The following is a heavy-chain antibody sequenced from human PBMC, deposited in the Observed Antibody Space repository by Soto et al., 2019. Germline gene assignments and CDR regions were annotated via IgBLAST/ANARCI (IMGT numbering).Heavy chain of an antibody. D-gene: IGHD5-18*01. V-gene: IGHV1-18*01. CDR2: VSAYNGNT. CDR1: GYTFTTYG. J-gene: IGHJ4*02. Sequence: GASVKVSCKASGYTFTTYGISWVRQAPGQGLEWMGWVSAYNGNTSYAQKLQGRVTMTTDTSTSTAYMELRSLRADDTAVYYCARDRLVTLDSPNYWGQGTLVTVSS. CDR3: ARDRLVTLDSPNY.